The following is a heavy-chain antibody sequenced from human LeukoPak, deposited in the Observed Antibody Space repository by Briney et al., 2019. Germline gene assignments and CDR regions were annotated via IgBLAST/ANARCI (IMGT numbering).Heavy chain of an antibody. CDR1: GFTVRNNH. Sequence: GGSLRLSCAASGFTVRNNHMSWVRQAPGKGLEWVSAISGSGGGTYYADSVKGRFTISRDNSKNTLYLQMNSLRAEDAAVYYCARDYYFDYWGQGTLVTVSS. CDR2: ISGSGGGT. CDR3: ARDYYFDY. J-gene: IGHJ4*02. V-gene: IGHV3-23*01.